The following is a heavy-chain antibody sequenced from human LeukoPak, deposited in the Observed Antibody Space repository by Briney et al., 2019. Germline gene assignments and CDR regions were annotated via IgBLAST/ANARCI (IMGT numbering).Heavy chain of an antibody. Sequence: GGSPRLSCAASGFTFSSYSMNWVRQAPGKGLEWVSSISSSSSYIYYADSVKGRFTISRDNAKNSLYLQMNSLRAEDTAVYYCARETYYYDSSGSSWWGYFDYWGQGTLVTVSS. J-gene: IGHJ4*02. CDR3: ARETYYYDSSGSSWWGYFDY. CDR2: ISSSSSYI. D-gene: IGHD3-22*01. V-gene: IGHV3-21*01. CDR1: GFTFSSYS.